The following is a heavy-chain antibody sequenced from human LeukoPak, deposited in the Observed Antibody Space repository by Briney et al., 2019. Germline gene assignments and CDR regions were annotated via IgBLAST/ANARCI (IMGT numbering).Heavy chain of an antibody. CDR1: GFTFGDYS. D-gene: IGHD3-10*01. CDR3: AKDFVARNGVSDAFDI. CDR2: MGGGGVDA. Sequence: GGSLRLSCAASGFTFGDYSMNWVRQTPGKGLEWVSSMGGGGVDADYADSMKGRFTVSRDNSKNTLYLQMNSLRVEDTATYNSAKDFVARNGVSDAFDIWGQGTRVTVSS. V-gene: IGHV3-23*01. J-gene: IGHJ3*02.